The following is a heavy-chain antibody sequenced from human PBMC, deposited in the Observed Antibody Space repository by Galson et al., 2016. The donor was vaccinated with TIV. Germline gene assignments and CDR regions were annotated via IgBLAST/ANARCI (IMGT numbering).Heavy chain of an antibody. CDR2: FSFSGNT. CDR1: VYSINSGLC. D-gene: IGHD5-18*01. CDR3: ARGNGYSYGYVY. V-gene: IGHV4-38-2*01. Sequence: ETLSPTGAVSVYSINSGLCWGWIRQPPGKGLAWIGAFSFSGNTHYNPALRSRVTISQNVDKNQFSLDLNSVTAADAAFYYCARGNGYSYGYVYWGQGVLVTVSS. J-gene: IGHJ4*02.